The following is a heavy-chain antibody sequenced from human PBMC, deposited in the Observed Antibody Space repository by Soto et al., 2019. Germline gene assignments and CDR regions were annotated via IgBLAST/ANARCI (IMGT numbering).Heavy chain of an antibody. V-gene: IGHV1-69*01. J-gene: IGHJ4*02. CDR2: IIPLFGTA. CDR1: GGTFSTYD. CDR3: AINEGTDGYKFAY. D-gene: IGHD5-12*01. Sequence: QVQLVQSGAEVKKPGSSLKVSCKASGGTFSTYDICWVRQAPGQGLELMGGIIPLFGTANYAQKFQGRATIIADESTRTAYMELRRLRSEYTAVYYCAINEGTDGYKFAYWGQGTLVTVSS.